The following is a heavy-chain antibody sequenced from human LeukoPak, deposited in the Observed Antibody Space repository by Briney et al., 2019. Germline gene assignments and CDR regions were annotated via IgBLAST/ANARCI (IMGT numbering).Heavy chain of an antibody. D-gene: IGHD2-15*01. J-gene: IGHJ4*02. CDR1: GGSFSGYY. CDR2: INHSGST. V-gene: IGHV4-34*01. CDR3: AREYRSGGSCYDTYYFDY. Sequence: PSETLSLTCAVYGGSFSGYYWSWIRQPPGKGLEWIGEINHSGSTNYNPSLKSRVTISVDTSKNQFSLKLSSVTAADTAVYYCAREYRSGGSCYDTYYFDYWGQGTLVTVSS.